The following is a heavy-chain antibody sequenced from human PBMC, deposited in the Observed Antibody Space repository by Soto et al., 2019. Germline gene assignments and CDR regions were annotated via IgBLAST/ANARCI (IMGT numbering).Heavy chain of an antibody. J-gene: IGHJ5*02. D-gene: IGHD7-27*01. Sequence: QVQLQESGPGLVKPSETLSLTCTVSGGSISSYYWSWIRQPPGKGLEWIGYIYYSGSTNYNPSLKSRVTISVDTSKNQFSLKLRSVTAADTAVYYCARACTGGPIRFDPWGQGTLVTVSS. V-gene: IGHV4-59*01. CDR3: ARACTGGPIRFDP. CDR2: IYYSGST. CDR1: GGSISSYY.